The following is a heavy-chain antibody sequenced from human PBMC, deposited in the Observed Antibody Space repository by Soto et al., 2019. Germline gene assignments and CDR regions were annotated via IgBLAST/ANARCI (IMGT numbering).Heavy chain of an antibody. CDR1: GFTFSSYA. CDR2: ISSNGGST. J-gene: IGHJ4*02. CDR3: ARGDIVVVPAAHLFDY. Sequence: GGSLRLSCAASGFTFSSYAMHWVRQAPGKGLEYVSAISSNGGSTYYANSVKGRFTISRDNSKNTLYLQMGSLRAEDMAVYYCARGDIVVVPAAHLFDYWGQGTLVTVSS. D-gene: IGHD2-2*01. V-gene: IGHV3-64*01.